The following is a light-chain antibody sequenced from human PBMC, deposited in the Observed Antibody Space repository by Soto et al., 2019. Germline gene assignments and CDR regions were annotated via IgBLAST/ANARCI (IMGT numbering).Light chain of an antibody. J-gene: IGKJ4*01. CDR2: DAT. CDR3: QQYDNWPPKN. CDR1: QSVRNN. Sequence: EVVMTQSPATLSVSPGERATLSCKASQSVRNNLVWYLQKPGQAPRPIIYDATTRATGIPVRFSGSGSGTEFTLTISSLQSEDVGVYYCQQYDNWPPKNFGGGTKVEIK. V-gene: IGKV3-15*01.